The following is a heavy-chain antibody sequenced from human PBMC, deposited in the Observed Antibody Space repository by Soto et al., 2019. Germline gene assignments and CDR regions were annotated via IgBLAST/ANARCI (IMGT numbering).Heavy chain of an antibody. Sequence: SSETLSLTCAVYGGSFSGYYWSWIRQPPGKGLEWIGEINHSGSTNYNPALKSRVTISVDTSKNQFSLKLSSVTAADKAVYYCSRGTSVLRFLEWLSPGYYGMDVWGQGTTVTVSS. CDR2: INHSGST. D-gene: IGHD3-3*01. J-gene: IGHJ6*02. CDR3: SRGTSVLRFLEWLSPGYYGMDV. CDR1: GGSFSGYY. V-gene: IGHV4-34*01.